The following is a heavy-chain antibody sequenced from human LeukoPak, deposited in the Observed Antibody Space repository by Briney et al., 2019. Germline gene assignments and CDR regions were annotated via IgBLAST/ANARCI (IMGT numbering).Heavy chain of an antibody. CDR2: LSGSGAST. CDR3: AKGSDRSGSYYLDY. V-gene: IGHV3-23*01. CDR1: AFTFGDYA. J-gene: IGHJ4*02. D-gene: IGHD3-10*01. Sequence: GGSLRLSCAASAFTFGDYAMNWVRQAPGKGLEWVSGLSGSGASTYYADSVKGRFTISRDNSKNTLYLQMNRLRAGDTAVYYCAKGSDRSGSYYLDYWGQGTLVTVSS.